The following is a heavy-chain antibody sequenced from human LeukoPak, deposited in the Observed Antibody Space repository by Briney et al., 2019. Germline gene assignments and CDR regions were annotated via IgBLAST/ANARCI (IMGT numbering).Heavy chain of an antibody. D-gene: IGHD1-1*01. J-gene: IGHJ6*02. CDR2: IYYSEST. CDR1: GGSITSYY. V-gene: IGHV4-59*08. Sequence: SETLSLTCTVSGGSITSYYWSWIRQPPGKGLGYIGYIYYSESTNYNPSLKSRVTIAIDTSKNQFSLKLSSVTAADTAVYYCARLPVQTYYYYGMDVWGQGTTVTVSS. CDR3: ARLPVQTYYYYGMDV.